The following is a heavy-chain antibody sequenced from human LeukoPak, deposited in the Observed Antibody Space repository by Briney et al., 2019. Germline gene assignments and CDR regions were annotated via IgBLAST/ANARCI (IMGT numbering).Heavy chain of an antibody. V-gene: IGHV3-53*01. D-gene: IGHD2-2*01. CDR3: ARLPAYCSSTSCYYDY. Sequence: GGSLRLSCAASGFTVSSNYMSWVRQAPGKGLEWVSVIYSGGSTYYADSVKGRFTISRDNSKNTLYLQMNSLRAEDTAVYYCARLPAYCSSTSCYYDYWGQGTLVTVSS. CDR2: IYSGGST. CDR1: GFTVSSNY. J-gene: IGHJ4*02.